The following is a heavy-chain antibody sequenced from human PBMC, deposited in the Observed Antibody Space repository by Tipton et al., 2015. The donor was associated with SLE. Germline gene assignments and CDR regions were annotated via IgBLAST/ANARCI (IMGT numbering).Heavy chain of an antibody. J-gene: IGHJ4*02. CDR1: GFTFENFW. CDR2: INHEGGEK. CDR3: ARALHYDSSGYKNWFDY. Sequence: SLRLSCAASGFTFENFWMSWVRQGPGKGREWVANINHEGGEKYYMESLKGRFTISRDNAKNSLYLQMHNLRAEDTAVYYCARALHYDSSGYKNWFDYWGQGTLVTVSS. V-gene: IGHV3-7*01. D-gene: IGHD3-22*01.